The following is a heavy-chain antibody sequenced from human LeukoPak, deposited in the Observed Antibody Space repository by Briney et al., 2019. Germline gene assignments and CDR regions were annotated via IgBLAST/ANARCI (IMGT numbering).Heavy chain of an antibody. CDR3: ARQDEAGTLDY. CDR2: IYYSGST. V-gene: IGHV4-38-2*01. Sequence: GSLRLSCAASGFIFSDYYMTWIRQPPGKGLEWIGSIYYSGSTYYNPSLKSRVTISVDTSKNQFSLKLSSVTAADTAVYYCARQDEAGTLDYWGQGTLVTVSS. CDR1: GFIFSDYY. D-gene: IGHD6-19*01. J-gene: IGHJ4*02.